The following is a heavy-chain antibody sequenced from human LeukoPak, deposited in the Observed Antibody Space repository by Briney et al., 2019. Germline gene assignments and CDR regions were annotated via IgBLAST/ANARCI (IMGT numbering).Heavy chain of an antibody. J-gene: IGHJ5*02. Sequence: ASVKVSCKASGYTFTGYYMHWVRQAPGQGLEWMGWINPNSGGTNYAQKFQGRVTMTRDTSISTAYMELSRLRSDDTAVYYCARIYCSSTSCENWFDPWGQGTLVTVSS. CDR1: GYTFTGYY. CDR2: INPNSGGT. V-gene: IGHV1-2*02. D-gene: IGHD2-2*01. CDR3: ARIYCSSTSCENWFDP.